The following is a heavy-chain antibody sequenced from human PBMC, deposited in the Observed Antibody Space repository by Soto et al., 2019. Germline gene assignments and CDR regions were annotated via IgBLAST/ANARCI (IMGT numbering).Heavy chain of an antibody. CDR3: ARSQGSSTSLEIYYYYYYGMDV. V-gene: IGHV1-69*01. CDR2: IIPIPGTA. J-gene: IGHJ6*02. CDR1: GGTFGSYA. Sequence: QVQLVQSGAEVQKPGSSVKVSCKASGGTFGSYAISWVRQAPGQGLEWMGGIIPIPGTANYAQKSQGRVKIAADESTSTAYMELSSLRSEDTAVYYCARSQGSSTSLEIYYYYYYGMDVWGQGTTVTVSS. D-gene: IGHD2-2*01.